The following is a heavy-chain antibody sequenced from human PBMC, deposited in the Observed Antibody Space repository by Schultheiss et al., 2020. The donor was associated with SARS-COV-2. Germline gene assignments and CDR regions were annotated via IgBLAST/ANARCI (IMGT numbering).Heavy chain of an antibody. CDR3: ARDPDDFWSGADYYMDV. D-gene: IGHD3-3*01. CDR2: INSDGSST. Sequence: GESLKISCAASGFTFSSYWMHWVRQAPGKGLVWVSRINSDGSSTSYADSVKGRFTISRDNAKNTLYLQMNSLRAEDTAVYYCARDPDDFWSGADYYMDVWGKGTTVTVSS. V-gene: IGHV3-74*01. J-gene: IGHJ6*03. CDR1: GFTFSSYW.